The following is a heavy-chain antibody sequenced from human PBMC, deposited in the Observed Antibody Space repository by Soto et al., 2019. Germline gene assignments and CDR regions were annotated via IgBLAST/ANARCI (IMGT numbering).Heavy chain of an antibody. Sequence: GGSLRLSCAASGFTFSSYAMTWVRQAPGKGLECISTISGSGGSTYYADSVKGRFTISRDNSKNTLYLQMNSLRAEDTAVYYCAKHYFGDYYDSSGYYYVGQYFDYWGQGTLVTVSS. J-gene: IGHJ4*02. CDR2: ISGSGGST. V-gene: IGHV3-23*01. CDR3: AKHYFGDYYDSSGYYYVGQYFDY. CDR1: GFTFSSYA. D-gene: IGHD3-22*01.